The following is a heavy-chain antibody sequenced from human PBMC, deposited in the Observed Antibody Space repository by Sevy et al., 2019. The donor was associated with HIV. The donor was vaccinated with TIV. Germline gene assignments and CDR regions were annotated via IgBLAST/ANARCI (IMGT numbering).Heavy chain of an antibody. Sequence: ASVKVSCKASGYTFTGYYMHWVRQAPGQGLEWMGWINPNSGGTNYAQKFQGRGTMTRDTSISTAYMELSRLRSDDTVVYYCARADSIFGVVIIPQGRGMDVWGQGTTVTVSS. J-gene: IGHJ6*02. CDR3: ARADSIFGVVIIPQGRGMDV. D-gene: IGHD3-3*01. CDR1: GYTFTGYY. V-gene: IGHV1-2*02. CDR2: INPNSGGT.